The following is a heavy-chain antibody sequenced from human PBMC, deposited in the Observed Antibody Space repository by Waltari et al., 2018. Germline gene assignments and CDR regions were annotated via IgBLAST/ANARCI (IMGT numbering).Heavy chain of an antibody. CDR2: INHSGST. Sequence: QVQLQQWGAGLLKPSETLSLTCAVYGGSFSGYYWSWIRQPPGKGLEWIGEINHSGSTNYNPSLKSRVTISVDTSKNQFSLKLSSVTAADTAVYYCARDGILTDPKFYPSFEFDYWGQGTLVTVSS. J-gene: IGHJ4*02. CDR1: GGSFSGYY. D-gene: IGHD3-9*01. V-gene: IGHV4-34*01. CDR3: ARDGILTDPKFYPSFEFDY.